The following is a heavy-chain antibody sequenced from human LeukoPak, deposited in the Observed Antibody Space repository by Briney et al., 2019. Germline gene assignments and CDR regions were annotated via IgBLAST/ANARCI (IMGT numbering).Heavy chain of an antibody. CDR3: AKVVGRISWSFDY. D-gene: IGHD6-13*01. J-gene: IGHJ4*02. CDR1: GFTFNTYA. Sequence: PGRSLRLSCEASGFTFNTYAMHWVRQPPGKGLEWVALISYDGSDKIYTDSVKGRCTISRDNSESTLYLQMDSLSGEDAAVYYCAKVVGRISWSFDYCGQGALVTVSS. V-gene: IGHV3-30*18. CDR2: ISYDGSDK.